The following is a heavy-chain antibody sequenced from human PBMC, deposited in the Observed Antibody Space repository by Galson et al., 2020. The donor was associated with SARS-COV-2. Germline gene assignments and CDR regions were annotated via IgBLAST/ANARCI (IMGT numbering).Heavy chain of an antibody. Sequence: GESLKISCAASGFTFSSYWMHWVRQVPGKGLVWVSRIDSDGRNTNYADSVEGRFTISRDNAKNTLYLQMNSLRAEDTAVYFCARVGEPGYSSGWFSSNFDYWGQGSQVTVSS. D-gene: IGHD6-19*01. V-gene: IGHV3-74*01. J-gene: IGHJ4*02. CDR2: IDSDGRNT. CDR1: GFTFSSYW. CDR3: ARVGEPGYSSGWFSSNFDY.